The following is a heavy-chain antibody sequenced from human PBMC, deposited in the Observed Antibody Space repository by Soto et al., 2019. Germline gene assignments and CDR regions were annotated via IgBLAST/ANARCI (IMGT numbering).Heavy chain of an antibody. CDR2: INWNGGST. V-gene: IGHV3-20*04. J-gene: IGHJ4*02. D-gene: IGHD6-19*01. CDR3: ARLYSSGGYGPGRY. Sequence: GGSLRLSCAASGFTFDDYGMSWVRQAPGKGLEWVSGINWNGGSTGYADSVKGRFTISRDNAKNSLYLRMNSLRAEDTALYYSARLYSSGGYGPGRYGGQGPLVTVPS. CDR1: GFTFDDYG.